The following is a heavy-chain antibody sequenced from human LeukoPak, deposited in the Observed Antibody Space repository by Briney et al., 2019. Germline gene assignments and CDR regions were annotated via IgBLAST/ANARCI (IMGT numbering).Heavy chain of an antibody. Sequence: PSETLSLTCTVSGGSISSYYWSWIRQPPGKGLEGIGYIYYSGSTNYNPSLKSRVTISVDTSKNQFSLKLSSVTAADTAVYYCARDPIPPTGTKDWYFDLWGRGTLVTVSS. CDR1: GGSISSYY. D-gene: IGHD1-7*01. CDR2: IYYSGST. CDR3: ARDPIPPTGTKDWYFDL. V-gene: IGHV4-59*01. J-gene: IGHJ2*01.